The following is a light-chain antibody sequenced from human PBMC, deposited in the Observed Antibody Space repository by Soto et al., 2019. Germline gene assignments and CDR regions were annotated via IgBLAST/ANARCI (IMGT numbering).Light chain of an antibody. CDR1: QDIRKY. CDR3: KHYENFPVT. J-gene: IGKJ5*01. CDR2: DAS. V-gene: IGKV1-33*01. Sequence: IQMTQSPSSLSASVGDRVTITCQASQDIRKYLNWYQLKPGKAPKLLIYDASNMEAGVPSRFIGVGSGKNFLLTIIGFKPKNFETYSCKHYENFPVTFGQGTRLDIK.